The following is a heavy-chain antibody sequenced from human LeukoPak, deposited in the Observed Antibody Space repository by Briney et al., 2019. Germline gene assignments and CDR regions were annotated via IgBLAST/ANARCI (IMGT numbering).Heavy chain of an antibody. CDR3: ARTLRYFDWCFDY. Sequence: SETLSLTCTVSGGSISSYYWSWTRQPPGKGLEWIGYIYYSGSTNYNPSLKSRVTISVDTSKNQFSLKLSSVTAADTAVYYCARTLRYFDWCFDYWGQGTLVTVSS. CDR2: IYYSGST. V-gene: IGHV4-59*01. CDR1: GGSISSYY. D-gene: IGHD3-9*01. J-gene: IGHJ4*02.